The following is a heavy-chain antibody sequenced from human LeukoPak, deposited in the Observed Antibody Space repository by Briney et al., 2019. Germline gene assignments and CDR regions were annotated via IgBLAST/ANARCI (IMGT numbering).Heavy chain of an antibody. CDR3: AKGRNIRYYYDSSGPDY. CDR1: GFTFSSYA. V-gene: IGHV3-9*01. CDR2: ISWNSVSV. D-gene: IGHD3-22*01. J-gene: IGHJ4*02. Sequence: SLRLSCAASGFTFSSYAMSWVRQAPGKGLEWVSGISWNSVSVGYADSVKGRFIVSRDNAKNSLFLQMSSLRAGDTALYYCAKGRNIRYYYDSSGPDYWGQGALVTVSS.